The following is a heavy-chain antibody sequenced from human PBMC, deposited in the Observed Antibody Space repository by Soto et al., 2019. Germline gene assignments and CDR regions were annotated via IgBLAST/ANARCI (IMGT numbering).Heavy chain of an antibody. CDR3: DRGPNNWKSGGLDAFDI. V-gene: IGHV4-59*01. J-gene: IGHJ3*02. CDR2: SYYSGST. D-gene: IGHD1-20*01. CDR1: GGSISSYS. Sequence: SLNCTVLGGSISSYSWSWIRQPAGKGLERPGNSYYSGSTNYNPSLKNRITTSVDPSNNPFSLTLSYVTAADTAVYYCDRGPNNWKSGGLDAFDIWGQGTMVTVSS.